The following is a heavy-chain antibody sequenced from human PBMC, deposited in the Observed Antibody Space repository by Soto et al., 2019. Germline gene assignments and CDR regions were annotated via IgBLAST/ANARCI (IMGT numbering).Heavy chain of an antibody. CDR3: ARQGLVVATIEDDYYYYYYMDV. J-gene: IGHJ6*03. D-gene: IGHD5-12*01. V-gene: IGHV5-51*01. Sequence: GESLKISCQGSGYSFTSYWIGWVRQMPGKGLEWMGIIYPGDSDTRYSPSFQGQVTISADKSISTAYLQWSSLKASDTAMYYCARQGLVVATIEDDYYYYYYMDVWGKGTTVTVSS. CDR2: IYPGDSDT. CDR1: GYSFTSYW.